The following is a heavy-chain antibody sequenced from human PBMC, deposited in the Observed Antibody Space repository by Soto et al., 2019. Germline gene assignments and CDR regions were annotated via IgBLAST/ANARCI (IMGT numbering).Heavy chain of an antibody. Sequence: GGSLRLSCAASGLIFSNYKMHWVRQAPGKGLVWVSRINTDGSITGYADSVKGRFTVSRDNAKNTMYLQMNSLTADDTAVYYCARDTNGLHYWGQGTLVTVSS. CDR1: GLIFSNYK. V-gene: IGHV3-74*01. CDR3: ARDTNGLHY. CDR2: INTDGSIT. J-gene: IGHJ4*02. D-gene: IGHD2-8*01.